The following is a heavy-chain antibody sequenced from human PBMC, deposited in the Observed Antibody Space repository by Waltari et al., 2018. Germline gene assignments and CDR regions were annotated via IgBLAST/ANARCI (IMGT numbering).Heavy chain of an antibody. CDR3: ARDSNAGRTGFDY. CDR1: GFTFSDYG. V-gene: IGHV3-30*03. J-gene: IGHJ4*02. CDR2: ISYDGNNQ. Sequence: QVHLVESGGGVVQPGGSLRLSCAASGFTFSDYGMHWVRQAPGKGLEWVAVISYDGNNQYFADSVKGRFTISRDNSKNTLYLQMNSLRAEDTAVYYCARDSNAGRTGFDYWGQGTLVTVSS. D-gene: IGHD3-9*01.